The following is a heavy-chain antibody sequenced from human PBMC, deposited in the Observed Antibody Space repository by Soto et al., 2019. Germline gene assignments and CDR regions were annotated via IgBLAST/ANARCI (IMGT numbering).Heavy chain of an antibody. V-gene: IGHV3-53*01. CDR2: IYSTGTT. CDR1: GFTVGNYY. D-gene: IGHD3-10*01. J-gene: IGHJ4*02. Sequence: EVQLVESGGGLIQPGGSLKLSCAASGFTVGNYYMSWVRQAPGKGLEWVSLIYSTGTTKYADSVKGRFTVSRDNAKNTLYLQMNSLRAEATAVYYCAKDGRGSGSHYNSFGYWGQGTLVTVSS. CDR3: AKDGRGSGSHYNSFGY.